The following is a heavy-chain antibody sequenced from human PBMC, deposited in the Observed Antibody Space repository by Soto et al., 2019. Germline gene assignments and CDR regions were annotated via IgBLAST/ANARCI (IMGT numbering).Heavy chain of an antibody. CDR1: AGSFGIYP. CDR2: DIPILNVA. Sequence: QVQLVQSGDEVKKPGSSVKVSCQTSAGSFGIYPISWVRQAPGQGLAWVGRDIPILNVANYTQKLHGRLTLTADKSTTTAYMELSSLTSKDTDVYYCAGESTSGLDYGGQGTLVTVSS. D-gene: IGHD2-2*01. V-gene: IGHV1-69*04. J-gene: IGHJ4*02. CDR3: AGESTSGLDY.